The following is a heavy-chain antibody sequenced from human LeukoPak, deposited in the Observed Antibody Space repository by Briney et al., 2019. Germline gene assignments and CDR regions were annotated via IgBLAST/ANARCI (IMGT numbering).Heavy chain of an antibody. CDR2: SNDSGGT. V-gene: IGHV4-34*01. D-gene: IGHD3-16*02. Sequence: SETLSLTCAVYGGTFSGYYWSWIRQPPGKRLEWVGESNDSGGTNYNPSLKSRVTISADKSKNQFSLKLSSVTAADTAVYYCARGRPREDYVWGSYRGGRYYFDYWGQGTLVTVSS. CDR1: GGTFSGYY. J-gene: IGHJ4*02. CDR3: ARGRPREDYVWGSYRGGRYYFDY.